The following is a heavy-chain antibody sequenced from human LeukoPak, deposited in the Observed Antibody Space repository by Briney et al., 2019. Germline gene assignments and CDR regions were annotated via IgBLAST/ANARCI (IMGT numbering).Heavy chain of an antibody. D-gene: IGHD3-10*01. CDR3: AREYGSGSYSPGY. Sequence: GGSLRLSCVASEFPFTNYWMTWLRQAPGKGLEWVANIKQDGSEKFYVGSVKGRFTISRDNAKNSLYLQMNSLRAEDTAVYYCAREYGSGSYSPGYWGQGTLVTVSS. J-gene: IGHJ4*02. CDR1: EFPFTNYW. V-gene: IGHV3-7*01. CDR2: IKQDGSEK.